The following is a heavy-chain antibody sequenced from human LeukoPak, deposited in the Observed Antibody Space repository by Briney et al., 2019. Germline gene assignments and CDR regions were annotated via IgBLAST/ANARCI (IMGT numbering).Heavy chain of an antibody. CDR2: ISYDGSNK. D-gene: IGHD1-1*01. V-gene: IGHV3-30*12. CDR1: GFTFSSYG. J-gene: IGHJ6*03. CDR3: ARDPYNGAYSEGYYYYYMDV. Sequence: PGGSLRLSCAASGFTFSSYGMHWVRQAPGKGLEWVAVISYDGSNKYYADSVKGRFTISRDNAKKSLYLQMNSLRVEDTAIYYCARDPYNGAYSEGYYYYYMDVWGKGTTVTVSS.